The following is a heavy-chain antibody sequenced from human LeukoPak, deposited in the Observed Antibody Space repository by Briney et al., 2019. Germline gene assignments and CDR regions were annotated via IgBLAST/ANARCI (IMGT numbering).Heavy chain of an antibody. Sequence: SVKVSCKASGGTFSSYAISWVRQAPGQGLEWMGRIIPILGIANYEKKVQGRVTITADKSTSTAYMELSSLRSEDTAVYYCARTAVTANAYFDYWGQGTLVTVSS. J-gene: IGHJ4*02. CDR1: GGTFSSYA. CDR2: IIPILGIA. V-gene: IGHV1-69*04. CDR3: ARTAVTANAYFDY. D-gene: IGHD2-21*02.